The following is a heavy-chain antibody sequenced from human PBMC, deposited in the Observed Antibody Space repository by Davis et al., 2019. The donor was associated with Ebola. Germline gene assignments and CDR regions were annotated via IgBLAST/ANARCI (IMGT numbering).Heavy chain of an antibody. CDR1: GFTFSDYY. CDR2: ISSSGSTI. V-gene: IGHV3-11*01. Sequence: GESLKISCAASGFTFSDYYMSWIRQAPGKGLEWVSYISSSGSTIYYADSVKGRFTISRDNAKNSLYLQMNSLRAEDTAVYYCARDGWQQLRSGMDVWGQGTTVTVSS. D-gene: IGHD2-15*01. CDR3: ARDGWQQLRSGMDV. J-gene: IGHJ6*02.